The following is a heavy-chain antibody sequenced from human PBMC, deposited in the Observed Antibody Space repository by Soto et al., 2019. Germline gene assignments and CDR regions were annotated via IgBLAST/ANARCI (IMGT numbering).Heavy chain of an antibody. CDR1: GFTVSSNY. Sequence: GGSLRLSCAASGFTVSSNYMSWVRQAPGKGLEWVSVIYSGGSTYYADSVKGRFTISRDNSKNTLYLQMNSLRAEDTAVYYCARDNRFLEWLSAFDIWGQGTLVTVS. D-gene: IGHD3-3*01. CDR2: IYSGGST. J-gene: IGHJ3*02. CDR3: ARDNRFLEWLSAFDI. V-gene: IGHV3-66*01.